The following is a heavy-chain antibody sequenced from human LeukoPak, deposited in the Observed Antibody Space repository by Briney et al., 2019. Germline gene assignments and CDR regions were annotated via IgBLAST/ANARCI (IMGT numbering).Heavy chain of an antibody. J-gene: IGHJ3*02. D-gene: IGHD6-13*01. Sequence: GGSLRLSCAASGFTFVTYTMNWVRQARGTGLEWVSAITSGSVYMYYADSVKGRFTISRDDAKDSLYLQMDSLRAEDTAVYYCARARIAAAGTGAYDIWGQGTMVTVSS. CDR1: GFTFVTYT. V-gene: IGHV3-21*01. CDR3: ARARIAAAGTGAYDI. CDR2: ITSGSVYM.